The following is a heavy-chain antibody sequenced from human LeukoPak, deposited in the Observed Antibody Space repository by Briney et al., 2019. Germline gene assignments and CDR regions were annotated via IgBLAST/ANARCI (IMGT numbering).Heavy chain of an antibody. J-gene: IGHJ3*02. D-gene: IGHD3-22*01. V-gene: IGHV4-39*07. CDR2: IYYSGST. CDR1: GGSISSYY. CDR3: ARGPSGYYYGLHAFDI. Sequence: PSETLSLTCTVSGGSISSYYWGWTRQPPGKGLEWIGSIYYSGSTYYNPSLKSRVTISVDTSKNQFSLKLSSVTAADTAVYYCARGPSGYYYGLHAFDIWGQGTMVTVSS.